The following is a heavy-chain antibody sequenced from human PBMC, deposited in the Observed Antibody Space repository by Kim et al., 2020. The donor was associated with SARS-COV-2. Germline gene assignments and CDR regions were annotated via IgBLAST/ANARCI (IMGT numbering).Heavy chain of an antibody. CDR2: IYYSGNT. CDR3: ARQFSFWCAYYLEYYFDY. Sequence: SETLSLTCTVSGGSISSSSYYWGWIRQPPGKGLEYIGNIYYSGNTNYNPSLKSRVTISVDTSKNQFSLKLSSVTAADTAVYYCARQFSFWCAYYLEYYFDYWGQGTLVTVSS. V-gene: IGHV4-39*01. D-gene: IGHD3-3*01. CDR1: GGSISSSSYY. J-gene: IGHJ4*02.